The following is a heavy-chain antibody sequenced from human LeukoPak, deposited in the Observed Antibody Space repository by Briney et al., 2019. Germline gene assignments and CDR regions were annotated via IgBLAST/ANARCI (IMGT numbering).Heavy chain of an antibody. CDR3: ARVDSTGYYRGRGPIDY. Sequence: ASVKVSCKASGYTFSGYYIHWVRQAPGQGLEWMGWIDPNSGGTNYAQRFQGRVTMTRDTSISTAYMDLSRLRPDDTAVYYCARVDSTGYYRGRGPIDYWGQGTLVTVSS. V-gene: IGHV1-2*02. CDR1: GYTFSGYY. CDR2: IDPNSGGT. D-gene: IGHD3-22*01. J-gene: IGHJ4*02.